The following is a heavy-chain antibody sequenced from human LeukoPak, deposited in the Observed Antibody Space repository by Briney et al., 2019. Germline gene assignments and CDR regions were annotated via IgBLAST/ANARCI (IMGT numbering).Heavy chain of an antibody. J-gene: IGHJ4*02. CDR1: GASISSYY. CDR2: IYTSDRT. CDR3: ASSYSGRYPFDY. V-gene: IGHV4-4*09. Sequence: SETLSLTCNVSGASISSYYWNWIRQPPGKGLEWIGYIYTSDRTNYNPSLMSRVTMSVDTSKNHVSLNLTSVTAADTAVYYCASSYSGRYPFDYWGQGNLVTVSS. D-gene: IGHD1-26*01.